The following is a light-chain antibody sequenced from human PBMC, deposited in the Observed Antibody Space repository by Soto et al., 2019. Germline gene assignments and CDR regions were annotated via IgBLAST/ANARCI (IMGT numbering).Light chain of an antibody. CDR2: DES. J-gene: IGKJ3*01. Sequence: EIVLTQSPATLSLFLAERATLSCRASQSVGSFLAWYQQKSGQTPRLLIYDESNRAPGIPARFSGSGSGTDFTLTISSLEPEDFAVYYCQHRSNWLGTFGPGTKVDIK. CDR1: QSVGSF. V-gene: IGKV3-11*01. CDR3: QHRSNWLGT.